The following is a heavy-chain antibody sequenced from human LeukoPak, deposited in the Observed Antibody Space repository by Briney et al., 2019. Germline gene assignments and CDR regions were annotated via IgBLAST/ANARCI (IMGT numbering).Heavy chain of an antibody. CDR2: IYTRGST. J-gene: IGHJ5*02. CDR3: ARSTSNRLDP. Sequence: SETLSLTCTGSGCSISDDYWGWIRQPPGKGLEWIGHIYTRGSTNYNPSLRRRATLSVDTYKNQFSLKLSSVTAADTAVYYCARSTSNRLDPWGQGTLVTVSS. CDR1: GCSISDDY. V-gene: IGHV4-4*09.